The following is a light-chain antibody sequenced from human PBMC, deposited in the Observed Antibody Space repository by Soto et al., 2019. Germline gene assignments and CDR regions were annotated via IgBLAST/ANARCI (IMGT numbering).Light chain of an antibody. J-gene: IGKJ1*01. V-gene: IGKV1-5*03. CDR3: QQYNSYRT. CDR2: KAS. CDR1: QSISTW. Sequence: DIQMTQSPSTLSASVGDRVTITCRASQSISTWLAWYQQKPGKAPKVLIYKASSLKSGVPSRFSGSGSGTEFTLTISSLQPDDFAPYYCQQYNSYRTFGQGTKVEIK.